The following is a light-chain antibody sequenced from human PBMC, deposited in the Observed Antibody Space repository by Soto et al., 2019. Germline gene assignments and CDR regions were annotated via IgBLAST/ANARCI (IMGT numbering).Light chain of an antibody. V-gene: IGKV3-20*01. CDR3: QQYGSSLYT. CDR2: GAS. CDR1: QSVSSSY. J-gene: IGKJ2*01. Sequence: EIVLTQSPGTLSLSPGERATLSCRASQSVSSSYLAWYQQKPGQAPRLLIYGASSRATGIPDRFSGSGSGTDFHLTISRLEPEDFAVYSCQQYGSSLYTFGQRTKLEIK.